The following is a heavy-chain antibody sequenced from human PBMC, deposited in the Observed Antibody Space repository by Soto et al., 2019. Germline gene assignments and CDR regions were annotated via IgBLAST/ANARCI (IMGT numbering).Heavy chain of an antibody. V-gene: IGHV1-18*01. Sequence: ASVKVSCKASGYTFTSYGISWVRQAPGQGLEWMGWISANNGNTNYAQKLQGRVTMTTDTSTSKAYMELRSLRSDDTAVYYCARTIYCSSTSCRNWFDPWGQGTLVTVSS. CDR1: GYTFTSYG. D-gene: IGHD2-2*01. J-gene: IGHJ5*02. CDR2: ISANNGNT. CDR3: ARTIYCSSTSCRNWFDP.